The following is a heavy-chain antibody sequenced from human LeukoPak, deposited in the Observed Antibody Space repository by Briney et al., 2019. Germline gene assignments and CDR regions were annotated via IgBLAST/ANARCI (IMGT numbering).Heavy chain of an antibody. J-gene: IGHJ4*02. V-gene: IGHV3-23*01. CDR2: ISGSGVST. CDR3: AKDSFSSR. D-gene: IGHD2-2*01. Sequence: GGSLRLSCAASRFTFSSDSMTWVRQAPGKGLEWVSSISGSGVSTFYTDSVKGRFTISRDNSKNTLYLHMNSLSAEDTAVYYCAKDSFSSRWGQGTLVTVS. CDR1: RFTFSSDS.